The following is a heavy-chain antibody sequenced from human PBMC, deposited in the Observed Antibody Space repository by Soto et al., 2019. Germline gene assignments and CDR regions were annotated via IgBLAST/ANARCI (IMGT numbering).Heavy chain of an antibody. D-gene: IGHD3-22*01. CDR3: ARLEPYYYDSSAYFVDY. V-gene: IGHV4-39*02. J-gene: IGHJ4*02. Sequence: SETLSLTCTVSGDSISNSSYYWGWIRQPPGKGLEWIGSIYYSGSTFYNPSLKSPVTISVDTSKNHFSLKLSSATAADTAVYYCARLEPYYYDSSAYFVDYWGQGTLVTVSS. CDR1: GDSISNSSYY. CDR2: IYYSGST.